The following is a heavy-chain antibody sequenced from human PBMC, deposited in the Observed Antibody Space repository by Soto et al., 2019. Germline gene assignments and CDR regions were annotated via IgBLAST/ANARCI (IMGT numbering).Heavy chain of an antibody. V-gene: IGHV4-61*08. CDR1: GGSISSGGYS. D-gene: IGHD2-21*02. CDR3: ARRVVTASFFDS. Sequence: SDTLSLTCAVSGGSISSGGYSWSWIRQPPGKGLEWIGYIHYTGSTNYHSSLKSRVTISVDTSKNQFSLRLSFVTAADTAVYYCARRVVTASFFDSWGQGALVTVSS. J-gene: IGHJ4*02. CDR2: IHYTGST.